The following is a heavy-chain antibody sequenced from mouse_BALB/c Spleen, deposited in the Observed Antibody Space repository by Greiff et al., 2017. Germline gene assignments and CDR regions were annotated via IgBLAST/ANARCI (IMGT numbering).Heavy chain of an antibody. J-gene: IGHJ1*01. Sequence: EVQGVESGGGLVQPGGSRKLSCAASGFTFSSFGMHWVRQAPEKGLEWVAYISSGSSTIYYADTVKGRFTISRDNPKNTLFLQMTSLRSEDTAMYYCAREIRWYFDVWGAGTTVTVSS. D-gene: IGHD2-4*01. CDR2: ISSGSSTI. CDR1: GFTFSSFG. V-gene: IGHV5-17*02. CDR3: AREIRWYFDV.